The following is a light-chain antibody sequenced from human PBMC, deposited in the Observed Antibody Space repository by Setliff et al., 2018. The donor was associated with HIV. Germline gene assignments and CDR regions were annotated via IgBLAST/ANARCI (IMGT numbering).Light chain of an antibody. Sequence: VLTQPASVSGSPGQSITISCTGTSSDVGSYNLVSWYQQHPGKAPKLMIYEVSKRPSGVSDRFSGSKSGNTASLTISGLQAEDEADYYCCSYASSSLSYVFGAGTKVTVL. J-gene: IGLJ1*01. V-gene: IGLV2-23*02. CDR2: EVS. CDR1: SSDVGSYNL. CDR3: CSYASSSLSYV.